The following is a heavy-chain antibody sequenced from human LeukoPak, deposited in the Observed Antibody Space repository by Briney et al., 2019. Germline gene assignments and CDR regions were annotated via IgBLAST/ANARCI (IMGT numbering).Heavy chain of an antibody. J-gene: IGHJ3*02. CDR1: GYTLTELS. CDR2: FDPEDGET. CDR3: ATDAWTTVKGDDAFDI. V-gene: IGHV1-24*01. Sequence: GASVKVSCKVSGYTLTELSMHWVRQAPGKGLGWMGGFDPEDGETIYAQKFQGRVTMTEDTSTDTAYMELSSLRSEDTAVYYCATDAWTTVKGDDAFDIWGQGTMVTVSS. D-gene: IGHD4-17*01.